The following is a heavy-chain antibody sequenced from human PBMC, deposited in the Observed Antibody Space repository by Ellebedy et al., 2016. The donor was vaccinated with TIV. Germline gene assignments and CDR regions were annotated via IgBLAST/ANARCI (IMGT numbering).Heavy chain of an antibody. CDR2: IYYTGAA. CDR3: ARFVRTRNYFEY. CDR1: GGSINSYY. J-gene: IGHJ4*02. Sequence: SETLSLTCSVSGGSINSYYWGWIRQPPGKALDCIGYIYYTGAANFNPSLQSRVTMSVDTPKNQVYLNLTSVTAADTAVYYCARFVRTRNYFEYWGQGILVIVSS. V-gene: IGHV4-59*01. D-gene: IGHD2-21*01.